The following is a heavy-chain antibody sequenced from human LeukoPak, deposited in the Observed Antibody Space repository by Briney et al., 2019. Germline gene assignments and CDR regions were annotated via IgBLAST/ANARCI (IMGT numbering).Heavy chain of an antibody. D-gene: IGHD1-14*01. CDR2: ISSRGTTI. J-gene: IGHJ5*02. CDR1: GSNFDSFE. CDR3: AGEDTGPTNHCWIDP. V-gene: IGHV3-48*03. Sequence: GGSLRLSCAASGSNFDSFEMNWVRQAPGKGREWVSYISSRGTTIYYAASVEGRFIISRDNAKNSVFLQMNSLSVEDTAIYYCAGEDTGPTNHCWIDPWGQGTLVTVSS.